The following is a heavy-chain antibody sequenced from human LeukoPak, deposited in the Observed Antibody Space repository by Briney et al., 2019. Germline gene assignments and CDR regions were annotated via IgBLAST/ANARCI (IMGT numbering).Heavy chain of an antibody. V-gene: IGHV3-21*01. CDR1: GFTFRRYS. J-gene: IGHJ4*02. Sequence: GGSLRLSCTASGFTFRRYSFNWVRQAPGKGLEWVSTISSGSDYIYYADPVRGRFTISGDNAENSLYLQMNSLRAEDTAVYYCTRDLSLAAPQGFDYWGQGTLVTVSS. CDR2: ISSGSDYI. CDR3: TRDLSLAAPQGFDY. D-gene: IGHD6-6*01.